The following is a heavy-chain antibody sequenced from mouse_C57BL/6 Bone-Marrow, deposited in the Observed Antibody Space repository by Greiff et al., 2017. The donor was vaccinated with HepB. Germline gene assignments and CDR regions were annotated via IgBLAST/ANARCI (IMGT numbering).Heavy chain of an antibody. J-gene: IGHJ2*01. V-gene: IGHV2-5*01. Sequence: VQGVESGPGLVQPSQSLSITCTVSGFSLTSYGVHWVRQSPGKGLEWLGVIWRGGSTDYNAAFMSRLSITKDNSKSQVFFKMNSLQADDTAIYYCAKGDYYGTRFDYWGQGTTLTVSS. CDR1: GFSLTSYG. CDR3: AKGDYYGTRFDY. D-gene: IGHD1-1*01. CDR2: IWRGGST.